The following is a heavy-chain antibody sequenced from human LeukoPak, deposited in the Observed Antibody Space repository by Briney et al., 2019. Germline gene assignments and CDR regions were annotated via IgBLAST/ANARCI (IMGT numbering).Heavy chain of an antibody. CDR2: ISAYNGNT. V-gene: IGHV1-18*04. CDR1: GYTFTGYY. Sequence: ASVKVSCKASGYTFTGYYMHWVRQAPGQGLEWMGWISAYNGNTNYAQKLQGRVTMTTDTSTSTAYMELRSLRSDDTAVYYCARAYSSPNWFDPWGQGTLVTVSS. D-gene: IGHD6-13*01. J-gene: IGHJ5*02. CDR3: ARAYSSPNWFDP.